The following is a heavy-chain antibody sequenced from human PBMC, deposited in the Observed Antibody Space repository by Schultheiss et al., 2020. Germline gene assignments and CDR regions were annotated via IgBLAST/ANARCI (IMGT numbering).Heavy chain of an antibody. V-gene: IGHV4-61*08. Sequence: SETLTLTCTVSGGSISSCGYYWSWIRQPPGKGLEWIGYIYYSGSTNYNPSLKSRVTISVDKSKNQFSLKLSSVTAADTAVYYCAMSPYSSGWYDWYFDLWGRGTLVTVSS. CDR1: GGSISSCGYY. D-gene: IGHD6-19*01. J-gene: IGHJ2*01. CDR2: IYYSGST. CDR3: AMSPYSSGWYDWYFDL.